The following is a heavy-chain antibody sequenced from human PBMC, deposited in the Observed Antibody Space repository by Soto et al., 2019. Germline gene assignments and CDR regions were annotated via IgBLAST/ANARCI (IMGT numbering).Heavy chain of an antibody. CDR1: GGSISSSDYY. CDR3: AGNRGISAPGTQGWFDP. Sequence: SETLSLTCTLSGGSISSSDYYWGWIRHPPGRGLEWIGSIYYIGHTYFNVSLRSRVSISIYTSKHQFSLTLSSMTAADSAIYYCAGNRGISAPGTQGWFDPWGPGTMVTVYS. D-gene: IGHD1-1*01. V-gene: IGHV4-39*01. J-gene: IGHJ5*02. CDR2: IYYIGHT.